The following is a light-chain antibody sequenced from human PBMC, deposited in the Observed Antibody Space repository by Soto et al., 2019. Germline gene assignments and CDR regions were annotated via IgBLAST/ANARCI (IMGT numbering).Light chain of an antibody. V-gene: IGLV2-14*03. J-gene: IGLJ1*01. CDR1: SSDVGGYNY. CDR2: DVS. Sequence: SGLTQPASLSGSPGQSIAISCTATSSDVGGYNYVSWYQHHPGKAPKLMIYDVSNRPSGVSDRFSGSKSGNTASLTISGLQAEDEADYYCGSYTSSGNYVFGTGTKVPVL. CDR3: GSYTSSGNYV.